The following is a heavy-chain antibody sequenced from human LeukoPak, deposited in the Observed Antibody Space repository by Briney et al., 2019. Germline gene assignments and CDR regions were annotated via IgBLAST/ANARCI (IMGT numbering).Heavy chain of an antibody. CDR3: ARYHGNWFDP. CDR2: ISGSSSTI. V-gene: IGHV3-48*01. CDR1: GFSFFYTG. Sequence: GGSLRLSCAVSGFSFFYTGMGWVRQAPGKGLEWVSYISGSSSTIYYADSVKGRFTISRDNAKNSLYLQMNSLRAEDTAVYYCARYHGNWFDPWGQGTLVTVSS. D-gene: IGHD1-14*01. J-gene: IGHJ5*02.